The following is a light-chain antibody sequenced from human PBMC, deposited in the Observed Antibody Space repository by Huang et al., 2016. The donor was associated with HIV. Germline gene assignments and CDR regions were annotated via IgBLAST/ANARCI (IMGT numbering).Light chain of an antibody. CDR2: KTA. CDR1: QSFSTW. J-gene: IGKJ2*01. V-gene: IGKV1-5*03. CDR3: LQYNSLPYT. Sequence: DIQMTQSPSTLPASVGDRVTITCRASQSFSTWLAWFQQKPGKAPKLLIYKTATLGDGVPSRFSGSGSGTEFTLTISSLQPDDFATYYCLQYNSLPYTFGQGTKVEIK.